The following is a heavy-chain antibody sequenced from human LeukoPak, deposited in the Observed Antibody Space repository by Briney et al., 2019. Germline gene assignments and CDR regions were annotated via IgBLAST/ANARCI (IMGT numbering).Heavy chain of an antibody. V-gene: IGHV1-18*01. D-gene: IGHD6-19*01. J-gene: IGHJ4*02. Sequence: ASVKVSCKASGYTFTNYGISWVRQAPGQGLEWMGWISAYNGNTNYAQKLQGRVTMTTDTSTSTAYMELRSLRSDDTAVYYCAREEVRRAVAGYFDYWGRGTLVTVSS. CDR3: AREEVRRAVAGYFDY. CDR2: ISAYNGNT. CDR1: GYTFTNYG.